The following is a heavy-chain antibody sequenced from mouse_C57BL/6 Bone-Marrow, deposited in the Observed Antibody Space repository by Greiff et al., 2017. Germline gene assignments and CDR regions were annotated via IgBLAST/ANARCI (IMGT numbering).Heavy chain of an antibody. CDR1: GFSLTSYA. D-gene: IGHD2-4*01. Sequence: QVQLQQSGPGLVAPSQSLSITCTVSGFSLTSYAISWVRQPPGKGLEWLGVIWTGGGTNYNSALKSRLSISKDNSKSQVFLKMNSLQTDDTARYYCARRGLFYYDYESYAMDYWGQGTSVTVSS. CDR2: IWTGGGT. V-gene: IGHV2-9-1*01. J-gene: IGHJ4*01. CDR3: ARRGLFYYDYESYAMDY.